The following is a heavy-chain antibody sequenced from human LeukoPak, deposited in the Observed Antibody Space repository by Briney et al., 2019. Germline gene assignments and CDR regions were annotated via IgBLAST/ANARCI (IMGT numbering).Heavy chain of an antibody. Sequence: SQTLSPTCAISGDSVSSNSAAWNWIRQSPSRGLEWLGRTYYRSKWYNDYAVSVKSRITINPDTSKNQFSLQLNSVTPEDTAVYYCARDRIVVVFSYYYGMDVWGQGTTVTVSS. D-gene: IGHD3-22*01. V-gene: IGHV6-1*01. J-gene: IGHJ6*02. CDR1: GDSVSSNSAA. CDR2: TYYRSKWYN. CDR3: ARDRIVVVFSYYYGMDV.